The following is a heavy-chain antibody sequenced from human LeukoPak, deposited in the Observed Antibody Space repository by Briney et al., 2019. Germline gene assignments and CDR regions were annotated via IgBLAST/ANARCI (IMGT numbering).Heavy chain of an antibody. J-gene: IGHJ4*02. Sequence: PGGSLRLSCGASGYTFSDYTMNWARQAPGKGPEWISYISSGGSVMHYADSVKGRFTISRDNVENSLYLQMNSLRVEDTAVYYCTRDLEYWGQRVLVSVPS. V-gene: IGHV3-48*01. CDR3: TRDLEY. CDR2: ISSGGSVM. CDR1: GYTFSDYT.